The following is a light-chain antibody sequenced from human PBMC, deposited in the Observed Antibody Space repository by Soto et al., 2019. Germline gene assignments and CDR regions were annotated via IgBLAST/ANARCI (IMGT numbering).Light chain of an antibody. CDR2: AAS. CDR1: QSISSY. J-gene: IGKJ4*01. CDR3: QQSHSTPLT. Sequence: DIQMTQSPSSLSASVGDRVTITCRASQSISSYLNWYQQKPGKAPKLLIYAASSLQSGVPSRFSGSGSGTDFTLTITRLQHEDFANYYCQQSHSTPLTFGGGTKVEIK. V-gene: IGKV1-39*01.